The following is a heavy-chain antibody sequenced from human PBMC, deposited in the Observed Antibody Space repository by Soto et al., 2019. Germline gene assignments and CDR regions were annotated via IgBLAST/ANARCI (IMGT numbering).Heavy chain of an antibody. J-gene: IGHJ6*02. Sequence: GESLKISCESSGYTFANYWIGWVRQVPGKGLEWVAIIYPSDSRTIYSPSFQGQVTISAEKSISTAYLQWTSLKASATATPYCAREGNLEYSSSSSGYYYYYYGMDVWGQGTTVTVSS. CDR2: IYPSDSRT. D-gene: IGHD6-6*01. CDR1: GYTFANYW. CDR3: AREGNLEYSSSSSGYYYYYYGMDV. V-gene: IGHV5-51*01.